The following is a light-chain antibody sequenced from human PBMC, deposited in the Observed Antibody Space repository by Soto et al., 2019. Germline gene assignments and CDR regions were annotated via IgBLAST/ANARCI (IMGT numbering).Light chain of an antibody. J-gene: IGKJ4*01. V-gene: IGKV3-11*01. CDR2: DAF. Sequence: EIVLTQSPATLSLSPAERATLSCRASQSVSSYLAWYQQKPGQAPRLLIHDAFNRATGIPARFSGSGSGTDVTLTISSLEPEDFAIYYCQQRSNWPPVTFGGGTKVEIK. CDR3: QQRSNWPPVT. CDR1: QSVSSY.